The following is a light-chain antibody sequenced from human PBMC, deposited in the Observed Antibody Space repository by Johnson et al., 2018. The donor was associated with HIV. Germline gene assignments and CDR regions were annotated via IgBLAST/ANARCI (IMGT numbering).Light chain of an antibody. V-gene: IGLV1-51*02. J-gene: IGLJ1*01. CDR3: GTWDISLGV. CDR1: SSDIGKNY. Sequence: QPVLTQPPSVSAAPGQKVTISCSGSSSDIGKNYVSWYQQLPGTAPKLLVYENNKRPSGIPDRFSGSKSGTSATLGITGLQTGDAADYYCGTWDISLGVFGTGTTVTVL. CDR2: ENN.